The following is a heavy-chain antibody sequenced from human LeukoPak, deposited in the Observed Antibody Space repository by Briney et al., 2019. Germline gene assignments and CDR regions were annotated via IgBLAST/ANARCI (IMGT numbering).Heavy chain of an antibody. J-gene: IGHJ4*02. V-gene: IGHV3-23*01. Sequence: PGGSLRLSCAASGFTFSSYAMTWVRQAPGKGLDWVSVISDSGGSTYYADSVKGRFTISRDNSKNMLYLQMNSLRADDTAVYYCAKRYYYDSSDYYPLDYWGQGTLVTVSS. D-gene: IGHD3-22*01. CDR1: GFTFSSYA. CDR2: ISDSGGST. CDR3: AKRYYYDSSDYYPLDY.